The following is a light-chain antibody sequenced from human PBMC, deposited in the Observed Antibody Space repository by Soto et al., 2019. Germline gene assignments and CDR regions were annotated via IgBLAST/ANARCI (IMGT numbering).Light chain of an antibody. CDR1: SSDVGGYNY. J-gene: IGLJ1*01. CDR3: SSYTRSNNP. V-gene: IGLV2-8*01. CDR2: EVS. Sequence: QSVLTQPPSASGSPGQSVTISCTGTSSDVGGYNYVSWYQQHPGKAPKLMIYEVSKRPSGVPDRFSGSKSGNTASLTVSGLQAEDEADYYCSSYTRSNNPFATGTKVT.